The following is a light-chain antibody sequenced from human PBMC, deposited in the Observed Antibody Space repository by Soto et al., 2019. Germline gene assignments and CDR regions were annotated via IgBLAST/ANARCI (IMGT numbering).Light chain of an antibody. Sequence: VLTQPPSVSVAPGKTARITCGGNNIGSKSVHWYQQKPGQAPVLVIYYDSDRPSGIPERFSGSNSGNTATLTISRVEAGDEADYYCQVWDSSSDHPVFGGGTKVTVL. V-gene: IGLV3-21*04. CDR2: YDS. CDR1: NIGSKS. J-gene: IGLJ2*01. CDR3: QVWDSSSDHPV.